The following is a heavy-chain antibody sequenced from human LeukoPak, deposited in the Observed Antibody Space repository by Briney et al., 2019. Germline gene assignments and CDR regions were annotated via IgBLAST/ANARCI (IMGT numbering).Heavy chain of an antibody. CDR3: ASLTMIVVVTTDAFDI. CDR2: IYYSGST. J-gene: IGHJ3*02. D-gene: IGHD3-22*01. CDR1: GGSISSSSYY. V-gene: IGHV4-39*01. Sequence: SETLSLTCTVSGGSISSSSYYWGWIRQPPGKGLEWIGSIYYSGSTYYNPSLKSRVTISVDTSKNQFSLKLSSVTAADTAVYYCASLTMIVVVTTDAFDIWGQGTMVTVSS.